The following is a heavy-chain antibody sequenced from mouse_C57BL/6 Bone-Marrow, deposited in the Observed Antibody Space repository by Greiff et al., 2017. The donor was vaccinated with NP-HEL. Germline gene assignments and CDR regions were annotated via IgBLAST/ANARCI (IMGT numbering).Heavy chain of an antibody. V-gene: IGHV1-80*01. Sequence: QVQLQQSGAELVKPGASVKISCKASGYAFSSYWMNWVKQRPGKGLEWIGQIYPGDGATNYNGKFKGKATLTADKSSSTAYMQLSSLTSEDSAVYFCARGNYYGSSYDAMDYWGQGTSVTVSS. CDR3: ARGNYYGSSYDAMDY. D-gene: IGHD1-1*01. CDR2: IYPGDGAT. CDR1: GYAFSSYW. J-gene: IGHJ4*01.